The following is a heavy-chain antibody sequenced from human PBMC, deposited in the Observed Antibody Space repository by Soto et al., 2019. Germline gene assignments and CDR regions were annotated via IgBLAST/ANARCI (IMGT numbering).Heavy chain of an antibody. V-gene: IGHV4-4*02. D-gene: IGHD2-2*01. CDR1: GGSLSTPVW. CDR2: VFHSGSA. J-gene: IGHJ4*02. Sequence: PSETLSLTCGVSGGSLSTPVWWSWVRLPPGKGLEWIGEVFHSGSANYNPSLQSRVTISLDKSTNQLSLRLSSVTAADTAVYYCARKARTRLDYWGQGALVTVS. CDR3: ARKARTRLDY.